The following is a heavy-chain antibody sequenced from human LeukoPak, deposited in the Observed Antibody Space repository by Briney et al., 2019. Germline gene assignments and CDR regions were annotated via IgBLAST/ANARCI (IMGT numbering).Heavy chain of an antibody. J-gene: IGHJ3*02. CDR3: AREREWTYYDILTGYSDPHSKNAFDI. CDR1: GYTFTSYG. D-gene: IGHD3-9*01. V-gene: IGHV1-18*01. Sequence: GASVKVSCKASGYTFTSYGISWVRQAPGQGLEWMGWISAYNGNTNYAQKLQGRVTMTTDTSTSTAYMELRSLRSDDTVVYYCAREREWTYYDILTGYSDPHSKNAFDIWGQGTMVTVSS. CDR2: ISAYNGNT.